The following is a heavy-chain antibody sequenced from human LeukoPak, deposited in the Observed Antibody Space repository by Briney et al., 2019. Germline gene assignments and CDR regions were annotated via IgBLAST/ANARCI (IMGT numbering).Heavy chain of an antibody. Sequence: PSETLSLTCAVYGGSFSGYYWSWIRQPPGKGLEWIGEINHSGSTNYNPSLKSRVTISVDTSKNQSSLKLSSVTAADTAVYYCARGRIGRQQLIDYWGQGTLVTVSS. V-gene: IGHV4-34*01. J-gene: IGHJ4*02. CDR2: INHSGST. CDR3: ARGRIGRQQLIDY. CDR1: GGSFSGYY. D-gene: IGHD6-13*01.